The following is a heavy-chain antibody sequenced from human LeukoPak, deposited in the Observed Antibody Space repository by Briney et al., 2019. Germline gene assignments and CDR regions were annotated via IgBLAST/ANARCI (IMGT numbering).Heavy chain of an antibody. CDR3: ARVAFGELEEDYYYYYGMDV. Sequence: PSETLSLTCAVYGGSFSGYYWSWIRQPPGKGLEWIGEINHSGSTNYNPSLKSRVTISVDTSKNQFSLKLSSVTAADTAVYYCARVAFGELEEDYYYYYGMDVWGQGTTVTVSS. CDR2: INHSGST. D-gene: IGHD3-10*01. J-gene: IGHJ6*02. CDR1: GGSFSGYY. V-gene: IGHV4-34*01.